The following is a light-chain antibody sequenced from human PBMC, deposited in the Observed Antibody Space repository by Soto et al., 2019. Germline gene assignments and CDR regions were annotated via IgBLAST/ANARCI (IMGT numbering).Light chain of an antibody. CDR2: GAS. J-gene: IGKJ5*01. CDR1: QSVRST. CDR3: QQYSDWPIT. V-gene: IGKV3-15*01. Sequence: TVLTQSPGTLSLSPGERAPPSCRASQSVRSTLGWYQQKPGQAPRLLIYGASTRATGIPARFSGSGSGTDFTLTISSLQSEDFAVYYCQQYSDWPITFGQGTRLEIK.